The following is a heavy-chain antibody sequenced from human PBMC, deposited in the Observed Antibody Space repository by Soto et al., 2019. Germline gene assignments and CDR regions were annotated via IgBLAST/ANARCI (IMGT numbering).Heavy chain of an antibody. D-gene: IGHD6-6*01. J-gene: IGHJ6*02. CDR3: ARGDSSSSWYYYGMDV. V-gene: IGHV1-69*13. CDR1: GGTFSGSA. Sequence: SVKVSCKASGGTFSGSAINWVRQAPGQGLEWMGGIIPIFGTANYGQKFQGRVTIIADESTSTAYMELSSLRNEDTAVYYCARGDSSSSWYYYGMDVWG. CDR2: IIPIFGTA.